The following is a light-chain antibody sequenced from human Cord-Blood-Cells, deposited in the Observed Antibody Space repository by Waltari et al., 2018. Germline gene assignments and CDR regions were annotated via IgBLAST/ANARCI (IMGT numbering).Light chain of an antibody. CDR1: RSNIGSNY. J-gene: IGLJ3*02. CDR2: RNN. CDR3: AAWDDSLSGRV. Sequence: QSVLTQPPSASVTPGQRVTISCSGSRSNIGSNYLYWYQQLPGTAPKLLIYRNNQRPSGVPDRFSGSKSGTSASLAISGLRSEDEADYYCAAWDDSLSGRVFGGGTKLTVL. V-gene: IGLV1-47*01.